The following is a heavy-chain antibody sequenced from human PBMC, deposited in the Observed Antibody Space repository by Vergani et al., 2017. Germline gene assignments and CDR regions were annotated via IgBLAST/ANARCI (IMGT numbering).Heavy chain of an antibody. CDR1: GYSFTSYW. Sequence: EVQLVQSGAEVKKPGESLRISCKGSGYSFTSYWISWVRQMPGKGLEWMGRIDPSDSYTNYNPSFQGHGTISADKSISTAYLQWSSVKASDTAMYYWAGRASGIAATGDYNGFDPWGQGTLVTVSS. CDR2: IDPSDSYT. CDR3: AGRASGIAATGDYNGFDP. V-gene: IGHV5-10-1*03. D-gene: IGHD6-13*01. J-gene: IGHJ5*02.